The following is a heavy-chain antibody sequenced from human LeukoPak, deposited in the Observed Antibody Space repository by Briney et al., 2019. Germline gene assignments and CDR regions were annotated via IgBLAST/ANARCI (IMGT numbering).Heavy chain of an antibody. CDR1: GYTFTGYY. Sequence: ASVKVSCKASGYTFTGYYMHWVRQAPGQGLEWMGWINPNSGGTNYAQKFQGRVTMTRDTSISTAYMELSRLRSDDTAVYYCAREGDAYSSSTGFDYWGQGTLVTVSS. V-gene: IGHV1-2*02. CDR2: INPNSGGT. D-gene: IGHD6-6*01. J-gene: IGHJ4*02. CDR3: AREGDAYSSSTGFDY.